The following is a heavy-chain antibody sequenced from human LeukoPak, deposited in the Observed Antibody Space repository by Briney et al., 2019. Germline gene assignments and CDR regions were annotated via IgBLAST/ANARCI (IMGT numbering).Heavy chain of an antibody. D-gene: IGHD3-22*01. CDR3: ARGREYYDSSGRFDY. Sequence: ASVKVSCKTSGYTFTSYYMHWVRQAPGQGLEWMGIINPSGGSTSYAQKFQGRVTMTRDTSTSTAYMELSSLRSEDTAVYYCARGREYYDSSGRFDYWGQGTLVTVSS. V-gene: IGHV1-46*01. J-gene: IGHJ4*02. CDR2: INPSGGST. CDR1: GYTFTSYY.